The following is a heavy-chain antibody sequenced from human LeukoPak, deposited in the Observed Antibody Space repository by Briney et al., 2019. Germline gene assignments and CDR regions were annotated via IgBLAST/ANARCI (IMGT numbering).Heavy chain of an antibody. CDR2: ISSSSSYI. CDR1: GFTFSSYS. D-gene: IGHD2-2*01. J-gene: IGHJ4*02. Sequence: PGGSLRLSCAASGFTFSSYSMNWVRQAPGKGLEWVSSISSSSSYIYYADSVKGRFTISRDNAKNSLYLQMNSLRAEDAAVYYCARDCSSTSCQGYFDYWGQGTLVTVSS. V-gene: IGHV3-21*01. CDR3: ARDCSSTSCQGYFDY.